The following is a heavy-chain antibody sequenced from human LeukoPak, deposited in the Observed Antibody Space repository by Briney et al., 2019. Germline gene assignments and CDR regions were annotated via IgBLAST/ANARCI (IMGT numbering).Heavy chain of an antibody. D-gene: IGHD6-6*01. Sequence: PGGFLRLSCATSGFTFSNYGMHWVRQAPGKGLEWVAVIWHDGSNKYYADSVKGRFTISRDNSKNTLYLQMNSLRAEDTAVYYCAKVDASSSGFDPWGQGTLVTVSS. V-gene: IGHV3-30*02. CDR2: IWHDGSNK. CDR3: AKVDASSSGFDP. CDR1: GFTFSNYG. J-gene: IGHJ5*02.